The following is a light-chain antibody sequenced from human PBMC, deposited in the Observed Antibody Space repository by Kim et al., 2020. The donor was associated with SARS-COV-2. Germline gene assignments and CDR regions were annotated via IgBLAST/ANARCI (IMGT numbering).Light chain of an antibody. J-gene: IGKJ2*01. V-gene: IGKV3-11*01. CDR2: DAS. CDR1: HPISTY. CDR3: QQRSNWPPT. Sequence: LSPGDQATLSCRATHPISTYLAWYQQKPAQAPRLLIYDASSRATGIPARFSGSGSGTDFTLTISSLEPEDFAVYYCQQRSNWPPTFGQGTKLEI.